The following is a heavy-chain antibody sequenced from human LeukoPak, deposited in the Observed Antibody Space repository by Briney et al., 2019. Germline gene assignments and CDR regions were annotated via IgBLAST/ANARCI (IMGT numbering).Heavy chain of an antibody. V-gene: IGHV4-59*01. J-gene: IGHJ4*02. Sequence: PSETLSLTCTLSGGSISSYYWSWIRQPPGKGLEWIGYIYYTGNTNYNPSLKSRVTISVDTSKNLFSLNVNSATAADTAVYYCARGTSGLPVDYGGQGTLVTVSS. CDR3: ARGTSGLPVDY. CDR2: IYYTGNT. D-gene: IGHD2-21*01. CDR1: GGSISSYY.